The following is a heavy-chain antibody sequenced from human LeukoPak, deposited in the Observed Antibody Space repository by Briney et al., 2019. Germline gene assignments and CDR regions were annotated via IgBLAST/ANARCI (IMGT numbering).Heavy chain of an antibody. CDR2: ITPSGGT. J-gene: IGHJ4*02. CDR3: ARDRYGDGFAHFDY. D-gene: IGHD5-24*01. Sequence: ASVKVSCKASGYTFTSYAMHWVRHAPGHGLEWMGWITPSGGTNYPQKFQGRVAITRDTSITSAYMDLSRLTSDDTAVYYCARDRYGDGFAHFDYWGQGALVTVSS. CDR1: GYTFTSYA. V-gene: IGHV1-2*02.